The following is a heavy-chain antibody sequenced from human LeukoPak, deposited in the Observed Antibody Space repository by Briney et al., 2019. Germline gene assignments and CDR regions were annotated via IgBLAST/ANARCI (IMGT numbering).Heavy chain of an antibody. J-gene: IGHJ4*02. D-gene: IGHD3-10*01. CDR3: AREIGGSGSFDY. CDR1: GGSISSGGYS. V-gene: IGHV4-30-2*01. CDR2: IYHSGST. Sequence: SETLSLTCAVSGGSISSGGYSWSWIRQPPGKGLEWTGYIYHSGSTYYNPSLKSRVTISVDRSKNQFSLKLSSVTAADTAVYYCAREIGGSGSFDYWGQGTLVTVSS.